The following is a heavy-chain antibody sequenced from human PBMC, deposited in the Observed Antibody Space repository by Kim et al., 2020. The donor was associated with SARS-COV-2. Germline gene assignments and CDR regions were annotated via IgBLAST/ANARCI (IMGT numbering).Heavy chain of an antibody. CDR2: ISSSSSYI. D-gene: IGHD5-18*01. J-gene: IGHJ4*02. CDR3: ARGGAGYSYGGFDY. V-gene: IGHV3-21*01. CDR1: GFTFSSYS. Sequence: GGSLRLSCAASGFTFSSYSMNWVRQAPGKGLEWVSSISSSSSYIYYADSVKGRFTISRDNAKNSLYLQMNSLRAEDTAVYYCARGGAGYSYGGFDYWGQGTLVTVSS.